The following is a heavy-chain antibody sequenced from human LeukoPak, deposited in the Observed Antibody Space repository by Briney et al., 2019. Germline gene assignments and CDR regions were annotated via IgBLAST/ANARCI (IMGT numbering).Heavy chain of an antibody. D-gene: IGHD3-16*02. CDR1: GGSFSGYY. Sequence: PSETLSLTCAVYGGSFSGYYWSWIRQPPGKGLESIGEINHSGSTNYNASLKSRVTISVDTSKNKFNLKLNSVTAEDTAVYYCAGGVFGYYDYVGVSYRLVFWYFDLWGRGTPVTVSS. J-gene: IGHJ2*01. V-gene: IGHV4-34*01. CDR3: AGGVFGYYDYVGVSYRLVFWYFDL. CDR2: INHSGST.